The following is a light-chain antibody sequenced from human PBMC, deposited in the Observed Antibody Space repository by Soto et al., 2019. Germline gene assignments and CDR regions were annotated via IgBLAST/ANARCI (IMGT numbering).Light chain of an antibody. Sequence: QPVLTQPASVSGSPGQSITISCTGTSSDVGGYNYVSWYQQHPGKAPKLMIYEVSNRPSGVSNRFSGSKSGNTASLTISGLQAEDEADYYCSSYTSIWVFGGGTKLTVL. J-gene: IGLJ3*02. CDR2: EVS. CDR1: SSDVGGYNY. CDR3: SSYTSIWV. V-gene: IGLV2-14*01.